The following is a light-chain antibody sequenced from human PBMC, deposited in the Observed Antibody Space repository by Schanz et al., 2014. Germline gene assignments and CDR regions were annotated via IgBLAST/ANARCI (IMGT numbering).Light chain of an antibody. Sequence: QSALTQPPSVSGSPGQSVTISCTGTSSDVGSYNRVSWYQQPPGTAPKLMIYDVSIRPSGVSNRFSGSKSGNTASLTISGLQAEDEADYYCSSYTPSSTTLYVFGTGTKLTVL. V-gene: IGLV2-18*02. J-gene: IGLJ1*01. CDR2: DVS. CDR1: SSDVGSYNR. CDR3: SSYTPSSTTLYV.